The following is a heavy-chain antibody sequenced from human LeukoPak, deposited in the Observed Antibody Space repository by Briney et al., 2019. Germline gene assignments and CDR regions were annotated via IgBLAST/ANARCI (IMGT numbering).Heavy chain of an antibody. V-gene: IGHV3-7*01. CDR1: GFTFSSYW. CDR3: ARYYYDSSGYYGVYFDY. Sequence: GGSLRLSCAASGFTFSSYWMSWVRQAPGKGLEWVANIKQDGSEKYYVDSVKGRFIISRDNAKNSLYLQMNSLRAEDTAVYYCARYYYDSSGYYGVYFDYWGQGTLVTVSS. D-gene: IGHD3-22*01. J-gene: IGHJ4*02. CDR2: IKQDGSEK.